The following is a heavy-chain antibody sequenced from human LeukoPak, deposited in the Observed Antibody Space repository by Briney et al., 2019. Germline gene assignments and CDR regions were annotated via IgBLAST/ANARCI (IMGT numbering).Heavy chain of an antibody. V-gene: IGHV1-69*01. D-gene: IGHD1-26*01. Sequence: HRASVKVSCKASRGTFSSYAISWVRQAPGQGLEWMGGIIPIFGTANYAQKFQGGVTITADESTSTAYMELSSLRSEDTAVYYCASLAGAGPDAFDIWGQGTMVTVSS. CDR1: RGTFSSYA. CDR2: IIPIFGTA. CDR3: ASLAGAGPDAFDI. J-gene: IGHJ3*02.